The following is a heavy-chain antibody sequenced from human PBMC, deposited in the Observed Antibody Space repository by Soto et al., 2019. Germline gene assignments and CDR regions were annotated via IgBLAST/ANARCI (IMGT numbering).Heavy chain of an antibody. Sequence: QITLKESGPTLVKPTQTLTLTCTFSGFSLSTSGVGVGWIRQPPGKALEWLALIYWDDDKRYSPSLKSRLTITKDTSKNQVVLTMTNMDPVDTATYYCAHRRPDTAMVTVNWFGPWGQGTLVTVSS. V-gene: IGHV2-5*02. CDR1: GFSLSTSGVG. D-gene: IGHD5-18*01. CDR3: AHRRPDTAMVTVNWFGP. CDR2: IYWDDDK. J-gene: IGHJ5*02.